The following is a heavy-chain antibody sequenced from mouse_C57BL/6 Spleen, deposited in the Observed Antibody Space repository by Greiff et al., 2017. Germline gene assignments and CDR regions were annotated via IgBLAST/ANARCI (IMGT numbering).Heavy chain of an antibody. CDR1: GYTFTSYW. J-gene: IGHJ3*01. CDR3: ASNGDGNYTAWFAY. Sequence: VQLQQPGAELVMPGASVKLSCKASGYTFTSYWMHWVKQRPGQGLEWIGEIDPSDSYTNYNQKFKGKSTLTVDKSSSTAYMQLSSLTSEDSAVYYCASNGDGNYTAWFAYWGQETLVTVSA. V-gene: IGHV1-69*01. D-gene: IGHD2-1*01. CDR2: IDPSDSYT.